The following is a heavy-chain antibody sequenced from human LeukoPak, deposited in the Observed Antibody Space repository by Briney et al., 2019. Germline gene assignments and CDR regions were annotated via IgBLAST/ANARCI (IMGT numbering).Heavy chain of an antibody. J-gene: IGHJ4*02. CDR1: GFTFDDYG. Sequence: GGSLRLSCAASGFTFDDYGMSWVRQAPGKGLEWVSSISFTSVIFYADSVKGRFTISRDNAKNSLFLQMYSLRAEDTAVYYCAREQTRGGDLDYWGQGALVTVSS. CDR3: AREQTRGGDLDY. CDR2: ISFTSVI. V-gene: IGHV3-69-1*01. D-gene: IGHD2-21*02.